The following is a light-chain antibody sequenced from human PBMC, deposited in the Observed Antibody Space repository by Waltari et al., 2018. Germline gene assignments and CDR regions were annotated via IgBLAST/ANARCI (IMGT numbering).Light chain of an antibody. CDR3: SSYRSSNKVV. Sequence: QSALAQPASVSVSPGQSTTISCTGTGREFGSFYYFPWYQQHPGKAPKLLIYEVTNRPSGVSYRFSGSKSGDTASLTISGLQAEDEADYYCSSYRSSNKVVFGGGTKVTVL. J-gene: IGLJ2*01. V-gene: IGLV2-14*01. CDR1: GREFGSFYY. CDR2: EVT.